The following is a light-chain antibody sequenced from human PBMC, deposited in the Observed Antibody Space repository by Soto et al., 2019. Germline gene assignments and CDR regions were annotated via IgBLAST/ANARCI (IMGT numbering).Light chain of an antibody. CDR3: QHRSNWPRT. Sequence: EIVLTQSPATLSLSPGDTATLSCRARQSVSRYLAWYQQKPGQAPRLLIYDASNRATGIPARFSGSGSGTDFTLTIGSLEPEDCAVYYCQHRSNWPRTFGQGTKVEIK. CDR2: DAS. CDR1: QSVSRY. J-gene: IGKJ2*01. V-gene: IGKV3-11*01.